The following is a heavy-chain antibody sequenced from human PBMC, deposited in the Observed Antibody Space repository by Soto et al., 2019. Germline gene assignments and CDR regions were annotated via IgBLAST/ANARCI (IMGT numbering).Heavy chain of an antibody. Sequence: GGPLRLSCAASGLPFSNYAVHWVRQAPGKGLEWVTMISHNVSIQFYADSVKGRFTISRDNANNMLYLQMNSLIAEDTAVYYCTRDPRNKGLDPWGQGTMVTVS. J-gene: IGHJ5*02. CDR3: TRDPRNKGLDP. V-gene: IGHV3-30*04. CDR2: ISHNVSIQ. CDR1: GLPFSNYA.